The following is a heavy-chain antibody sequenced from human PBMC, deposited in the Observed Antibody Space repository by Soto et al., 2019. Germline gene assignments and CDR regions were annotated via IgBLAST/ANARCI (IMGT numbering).Heavy chain of an antibody. V-gene: IGHV4-59*01. D-gene: IGHD3-22*01. CDR2: VYYTGST. CDR3: ARGRTVRNYADDSSDYFYFFDY. J-gene: IGHJ4*02. Sequence: SETLSLTCTVSGDSISTFYWGWMRQSPGKELEWIGYVYYTGSTNYNPSLKSRVTISVDRSKNQFSLKLTSANAADTAVYYCARGRTVRNYADDSSDYFYFFDYHGQRTQVTASS. CDR1: GDSISTFY.